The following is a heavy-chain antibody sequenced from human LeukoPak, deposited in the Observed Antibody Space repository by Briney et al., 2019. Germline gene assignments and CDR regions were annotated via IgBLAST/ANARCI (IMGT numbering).Heavy chain of an antibody. CDR3: ARAPGGDFWSGSQYFFDY. V-gene: IGHV4-4*07. D-gene: IGHD3-3*01. J-gene: IGHJ4*02. Sequence: SETLSLTCTVSGASIGSYYWSWIRQPAGKGLEWIGHVSTSGSTNYNPSLKSRVTMSVDTSKNQFSLKLSSVTAADTALYYCARAPGGDFWSGSQYFFDYWGQGTLVTVSS. CDR2: VSTSGST. CDR1: GASIGSYY.